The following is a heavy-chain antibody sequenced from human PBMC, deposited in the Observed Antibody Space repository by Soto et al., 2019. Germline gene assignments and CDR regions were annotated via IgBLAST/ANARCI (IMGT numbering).Heavy chain of an antibody. D-gene: IGHD7-27*01. V-gene: IGHV3-21*01. CDR2: IDPSTTYI. Sequence: PGGSLRLSCAASGFTFGAYSLSWVRQAPGKGLEWVSSIDPSTTYIHYADSVEGRFTISRDNAKSSLYLQMISLRVEDTAVYYCARDCLTGDPREAFDYWGQGTLVTV. CDR1: GFTFGAYS. J-gene: IGHJ4*02. CDR3: ARDCLTGDPREAFDY.